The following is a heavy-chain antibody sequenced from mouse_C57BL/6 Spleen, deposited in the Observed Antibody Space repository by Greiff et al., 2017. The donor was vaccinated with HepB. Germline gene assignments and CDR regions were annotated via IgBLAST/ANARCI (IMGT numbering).Heavy chain of an antibody. CDR2: IYPGSGST. CDR3: ARDEAYSNYVWYFDV. CDR1: GYTFTSYW. V-gene: IGHV1-55*01. J-gene: IGHJ1*03. D-gene: IGHD2-5*01. Sequence: QVQLQQPGAELVKPGASVKMSCKASGYTFTSYWITWVKQRPGQGLEWIGDIYPGSGSTNYNEKFKSKATLTVDTSSSTAYMQLSSLTSEDSAVYYCARDEAYSNYVWYFDVWGTGTTVTVSS.